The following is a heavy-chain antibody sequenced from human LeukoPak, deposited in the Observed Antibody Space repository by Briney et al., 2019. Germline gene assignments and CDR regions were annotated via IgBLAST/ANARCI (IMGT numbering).Heavy chain of an antibody. CDR3: AKLDSSSLDY. CDR1: GFTFSSYA. CDR2: ISYDGSNK. V-gene: IGHV3-30-3*01. Sequence: GGSLRLSCAASGFTFSSYAMHWVRQAPGKGLEWVAVISYDGSNKYYADSVKGRFTISRDNSKNTLYLQMNSLRAEDTAVYYCAKLDSSSLDYWGQGTLVTVSS. D-gene: IGHD6-6*01. J-gene: IGHJ4*02.